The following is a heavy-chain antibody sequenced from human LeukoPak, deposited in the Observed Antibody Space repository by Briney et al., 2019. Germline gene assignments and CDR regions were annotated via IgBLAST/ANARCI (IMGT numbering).Heavy chain of an antibody. D-gene: IGHD3-3*01. CDR2: IYYSGST. CDR1: GGSFSGYY. Sequence: PAETLSLACAVYGGSFSGYYWGWIRQPPGKGLEWIGYIYYSGSTNNNPSLKGRVTISVDTSKNQFSLKLSSVTAADTAVYYCARDRFLEGYYYMDVWRKGTTVTVSS. J-gene: IGHJ6*03. CDR3: ARDRFLEGYYYMDV. V-gene: IGHV4-59*01.